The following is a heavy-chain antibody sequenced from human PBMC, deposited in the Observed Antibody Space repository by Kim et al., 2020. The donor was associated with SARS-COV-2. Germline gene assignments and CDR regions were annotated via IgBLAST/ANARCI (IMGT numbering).Heavy chain of an antibody. V-gene: IGHV3-23*01. CDR3: AKDATSGWLPNGMDV. D-gene: IGHD6-19*01. Sequence: GGSLRLSCAASGFTFSGYAMSWVRQAPGKGLEWVSAISGSGGSTYYADSVKGRFTISRDNSKNTLYLQMNSLRAEDTAVYYCAKDATSGWLPNGMDVWGQGTTVTVSS. CDR2: ISGSGGST. J-gene: IGHJ6*02. CDR1: GFTFSGYA.